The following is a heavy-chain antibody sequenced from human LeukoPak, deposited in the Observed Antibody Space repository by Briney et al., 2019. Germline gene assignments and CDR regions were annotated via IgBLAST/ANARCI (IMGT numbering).Heavy chain of an antibody. V-gene: IGHV3-21*01. CDR3: ARENDYGDYGNAFDI. J-gene: IGHJ3*02. D-gene: IGHD4-17*01. Sequence: GGSLRLSCAASGFTFSSHSMNWVRQAPGKGLEWVSSISSSSSYIYYADSVKGRFTISRDNAKNSLYLQMNSLRAEDTAVYYCARENDYGDYGNAFDIWGQGTMVTVSS. CDR2: ISSSSSYI. CDR1: GFTFSSHS.